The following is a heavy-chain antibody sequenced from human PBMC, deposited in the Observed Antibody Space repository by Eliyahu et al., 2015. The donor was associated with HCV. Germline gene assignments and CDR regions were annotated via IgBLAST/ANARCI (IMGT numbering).Heavy chain of an antibody. CDR3: ARGEDSYFDDSRDLMPYGMDV. CDR2: ISSSGSTI. V-gene: IGHV3-11*01. D-gene: IGHD3-22*01. J-gene: IGHJ6*02. CDR1: GFXFXDYY. Sequence: QVQLVESGGGLVKPGGSLRLSCAASGFXFXDYYMSWXRQAPGKGLEWVSYISSSGSTIYYADSVKGRFTISRDNAKNSLYLQMNSLRAEDTAVYYCARGEDSYFDDSRDLMPYGMDVWGQGTTVTVSS.